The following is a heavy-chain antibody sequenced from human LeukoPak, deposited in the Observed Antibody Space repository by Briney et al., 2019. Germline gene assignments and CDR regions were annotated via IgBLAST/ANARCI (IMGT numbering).Heavy chain of an antibody. CDR3: VRQDSGSYLGGY. Sequence: VGSLRLSCAAFGFTLNDYWMHWVRQGPGRGPVWVSYINSDGTNTDYADSVKGRFTIFRDNAKKTLYLQMNSLRAEDTAVYYCVRQDSGSYLGGYWGQGTLVTVSS. D-gene: IGHD1-26*01. V-gene: IGHV3-74*01. CDR1: GFTLNDYW. J-gene: IGHJ4*02. CDR2: INSDGTNT.